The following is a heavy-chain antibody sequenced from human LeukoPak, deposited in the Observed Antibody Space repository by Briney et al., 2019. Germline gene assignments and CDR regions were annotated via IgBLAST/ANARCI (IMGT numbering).Heavy chain of an antibody. V-gene: IGHV3-23*01. CDR2: IRGDSGGI. CDR3: AKGSTRSIAVIGPVDS. Sequence: GGSLRLSCEASGFTFRTNAMHWVRQPPGKGLEWVSFIRGDSGGIYYADFVRGRFTISRDNSKNILYLQMNSLRVDDTAVYFCAKGSTRSIAVIGPVDSWGQGTLVTVS. CDR1: GFTFRTNA. D-gene: IGHD6-19*01. J-gene: IGHJ4*02.